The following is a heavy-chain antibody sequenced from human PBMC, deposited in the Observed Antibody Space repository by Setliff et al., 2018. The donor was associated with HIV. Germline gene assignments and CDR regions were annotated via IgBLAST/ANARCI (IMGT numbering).Heavy chain of an antibody. J-gene: IGHJ3*02. CDR3: ARDVDYTDAFDI. Sequence: ASVKVSCKASGYTFTSYGISWVRQAPGQGIEWMGWISAYNGNTNYAQKLQGRVTMTTDTSTSTAYMELRSLRSADTAVYYCARDVDYTDAFDIWGQGTMVTVSS. D-gene: IGHD4-4*01. V-gene: IGHV1-18*01. CDR1: GYTFTSYG. CDR2: ISAYNGNT.